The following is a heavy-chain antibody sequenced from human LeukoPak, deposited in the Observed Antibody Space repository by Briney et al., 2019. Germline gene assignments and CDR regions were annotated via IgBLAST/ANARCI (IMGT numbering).Heavy chain of an antibody. CDR3: ASGNGGWAYYFDY. CDR2: IYSGGST. Sequence: SGGSLRLSCAASGFTVSSNYMSWVRQAPGKGLEWVSVIYSGGSTYYADSVKGRFTISRHNSKNTLYLQMDSLRAEDTAVYYCASGNGGWAYYFDYWGQGTLVTVSS. CDR1: GFTVSSNY. D-gene: IGHD6-19*01. J-gene: IGHJ4*02. V-gene: IGHV3-53*04.